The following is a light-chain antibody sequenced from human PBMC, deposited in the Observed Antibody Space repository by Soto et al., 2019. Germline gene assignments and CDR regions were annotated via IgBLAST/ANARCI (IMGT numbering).Light chain of an antibody. CDR2: VAS. V-gene: IGKV1-12*01. CDR1: QGISSW. CDR3: QQANSFPIT. J-gene: IGKJ5*01. Sequence: IRMPQSPSSLSASTGDRVTITCRASQGISSWLAWYQQKPGKAPKFLMYVASSLQSGVPSRFSGNGSGTDFTLTISSLQPEDFATYYCQQANSFPITFGQGTRLEIK.